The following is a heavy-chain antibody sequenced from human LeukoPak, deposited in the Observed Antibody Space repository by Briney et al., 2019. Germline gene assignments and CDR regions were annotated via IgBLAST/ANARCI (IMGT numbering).Heavy chain of an antibody. J-gene: IGHJ6*03. D-gene: IGHD6-13*01. CDR3: TGAGTALVYYYYYYMDV. CDR1: GFSFGDYA. V-gene: IGHV3-49*03. Sequence: VQPGRSLRLSCTASGFSFGDYAMSWFRQAPGKGLEWVGFIRSKAYGGTTEYAASVKGRFTISGDDSKSIAYLQMNSLKTEDTAVYYCTGAGTALVYYYYYYMDVWGKGTTVTVSS. CDR2: IRSKAYGGTT.